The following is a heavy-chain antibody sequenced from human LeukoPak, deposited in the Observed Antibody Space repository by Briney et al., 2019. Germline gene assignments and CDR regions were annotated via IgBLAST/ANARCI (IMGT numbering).Heavy chain of an antibody. D-gene: IGHD3-3*02. CDR2: IYYSGST. Sequence: PSETLSPPFTVSGGSLSKYFWGWVRQPPGEGMEWIGYIYYSGSTNYNPSLKSRVTISVDTSKNQFSLKLSSVTAADTAVYYCARVTFLGPFDYWGQGTLVTVSS. CDR1: GGSLSKYF. J-gene: IGHJ4*02. CDR3: ARVTFLGPFDY. V-gene: IGHV4-59*01.